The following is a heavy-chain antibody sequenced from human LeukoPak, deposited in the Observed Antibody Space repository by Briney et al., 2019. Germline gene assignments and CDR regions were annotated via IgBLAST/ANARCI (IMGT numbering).Heavy chain of an antibody. CDR3: ASGGSQIHAFDI. D-gene: IGHD1-26*01. Sequence: GRSLRLSCAASGFTFDDYAMHWVRQAPGKGLEWVSGISWNSGSIGYADSVKGRFTISRDNAKNSLYLQMNSLRAEDTAVYYCASGGSQIHAFDIWGQGTMVTVSS. V-gene: IGHV3-9*01. CDR2: ISWNSGSI. CDR1: GFTFDDYA. J-gene: IGHJ3*02.